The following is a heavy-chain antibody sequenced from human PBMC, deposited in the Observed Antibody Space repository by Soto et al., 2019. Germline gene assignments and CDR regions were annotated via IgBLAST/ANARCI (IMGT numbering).Heavy chain of an antibody. CDR1: GGSISSSNW. CDR3: ASVRGGYYYAMDV. V-gene: IGHV4-4*02. D-gene: IGHD3-10*02. Sequence: SETLSLTCAVSGGSISSSNWWSWVRQPPGKGLERNGENYQNGSTNYNPSLNSRVTISVDKSKNQFSLKLSSVTAADTAVYYCASVRGGYYYAMDVWGQGTTVTVSS. CDR2: NYQNGST. J-gene: IGHJ6*02.